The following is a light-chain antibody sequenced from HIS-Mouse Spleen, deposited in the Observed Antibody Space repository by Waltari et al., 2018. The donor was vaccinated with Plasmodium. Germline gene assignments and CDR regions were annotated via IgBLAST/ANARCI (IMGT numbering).Light chain of an antibody. V-gene: IGLV2-23*02. CDR3: CSYAGSSTLV. Sequence: QSALTQPASVSGSPGQSITISCTRTSRDVGSSNLVSWYQQHPGKAPKPMIYEVSKRTSGVSKRFSGSKSGNTASLTISGLQAEDEADYYCCSYAGSSTLVFGGGTKLTVL. CDR1: SRDVGSSNL. J-gene: IGLJ3*02. CDR2: EVS.